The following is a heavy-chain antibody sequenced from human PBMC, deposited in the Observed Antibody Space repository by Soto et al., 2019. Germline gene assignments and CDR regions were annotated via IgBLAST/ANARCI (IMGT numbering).Heavy chain of an antibody. V-gene: IGHV1-69*13. D-gene: IGHD6-6*01. Sequence: ASVKVSCKASGGTFSSYAISWVRQAPGQGLEWMGGIIPIFGTANYAQKFQGRVTITADESTSTAYMELSSLRSEDTAVYYCAQNRQYSSSPYYYYYYGMDVWGQGTTVTVSS. CDR3: AQNRQYSSSPYYYYYYGMDV. CDR1: GGTFSSYA. CDR2: IIPIFGTA. J-gene: IGHJ6*02.